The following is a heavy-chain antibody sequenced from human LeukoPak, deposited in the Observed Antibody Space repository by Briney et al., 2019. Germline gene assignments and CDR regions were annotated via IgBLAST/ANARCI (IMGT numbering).Heavy chain of an antibody. V-gene: IGHV1-18*01. CDR1: GYTFTNYG. J-gene: IGHJ4*02. D-gene: IGHD3-10*01. CDR2: ISAYNGNT. Sequence: ASVKVSCKASGYTFTNYGISWVRQAPGQGLEWMGWISAYNGNTNYAQKLQGRVTMTTDTSTSTAYMELRSLRSDDTAVYYCARLLWFGELFYWYYFDYWGQGTLVTVSS. CDR3: ARLLWFGELFYWYYFDY.